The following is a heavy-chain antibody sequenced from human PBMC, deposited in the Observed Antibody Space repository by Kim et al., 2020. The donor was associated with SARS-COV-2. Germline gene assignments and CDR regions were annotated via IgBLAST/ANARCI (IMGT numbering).Heavy chain of an antibody. V-gene: IGHV3-23*01. D-gene: IGHD5-18*01. J-gene: IGHJ6*02. Sequence: GESLRLSCAASGFTFSSYAMSWVRQAPGKGLEWVSAISGSGGSTYYADSVKGRFTISRDNSKNTLYLQMNSLRAEDTAVYYCAKSRQTDLTSAMVTNYYYGMDVWGQGTTVTVSS. CDR2: ISGSGGST. CDR1: GFTFSSYA. CDR3: AKSRQTDLTSAMVTNYYYGMDV.